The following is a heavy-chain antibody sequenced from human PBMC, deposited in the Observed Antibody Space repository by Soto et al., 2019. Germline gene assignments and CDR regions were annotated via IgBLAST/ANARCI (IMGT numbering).Heavy chain of an antibody. D-gene: IGHD6-25*01. J-gene: IGHJ6*03. CDR2: ISSSSSYI. V-gene: IGHV3-21*01. CDR3: CAAKYYYYYMDV. CDR1: GFTFSSYS. Sequence: GGSLRLSFAASGFTFSSYSMNWVRQAPGKGLEWVSSISSSSSYIYYADSVKGRFTISRDNAKNSLYLQMNSLRAEDTAVYYCCAAKYYYYYMDVWGKGTTVTVSS.